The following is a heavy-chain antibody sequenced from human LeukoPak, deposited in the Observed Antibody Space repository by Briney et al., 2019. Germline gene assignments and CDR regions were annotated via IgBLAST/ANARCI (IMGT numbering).Heavy chain of an antibody. Sequence: ASVKVSCKASGYTFTGYYMHWVRQAPGQGLEWMGWINPNSGGTNYARKFQGRVTMTRDTSISTAYMELSRLRSDDTAVYYCARDVGTTRNWFDPWGQGTLVTVSS. V-gene: IGHV1-2*02. D-gene: IGHD1-14*01. J-gene: IGHJ5*02. CDR3: ARDVGTTRNWFDP. CDR1: GYTFTGYY. CDR2: INPNSGGT.